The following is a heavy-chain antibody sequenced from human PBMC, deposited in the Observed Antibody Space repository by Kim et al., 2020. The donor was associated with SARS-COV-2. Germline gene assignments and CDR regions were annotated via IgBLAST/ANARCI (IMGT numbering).Heavy chain of an antibody. V-gene: IGHV3-23*01. D-gene: IGHD3-10*01. CDR2: INNNNAKT. Sequence: GGSLRLSCAASGFAVYRFAMNWVRQAPGKGLVWISAINNNNAKTYYQDSVKGRFTISRDESKNIVYLHMSSLRVEDTAVYYCAKDHISTSRPTFGDWGQG. CDR3: AKDHISTSRPTFGD. J-gene: IGHJ1*01. CDR1: GFAVYRFA.